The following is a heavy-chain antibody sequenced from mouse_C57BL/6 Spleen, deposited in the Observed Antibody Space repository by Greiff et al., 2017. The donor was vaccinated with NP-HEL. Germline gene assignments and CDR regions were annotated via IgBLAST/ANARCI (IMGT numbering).Heavy chain of an antibody. V-gene: IGHV1-82*01. Sequence: QVQLQQSGPELVKPGASVKISCKASGYAFSSSWMNWVKQRPGKGLEWIGRIYPGDGDTNYNGKFKGKATLTADKSSSTAYMQLSSLTSEDSAVYFCVFSNYNYFDYWGKGTTLTVSS. CDR3: VFSNYNYFDY. CDR1: GYAFSSSW. CDR2: IYPGDGDT. J-gene: IGHJ2*01. D-gene: IGHD2-5*01.